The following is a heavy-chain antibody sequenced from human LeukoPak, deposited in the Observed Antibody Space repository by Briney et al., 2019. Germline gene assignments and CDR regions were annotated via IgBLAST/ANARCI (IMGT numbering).Heavy chain of an antibody. CDR3: ARWDSGWYGHY. CDR2: IYPGDSDT. Sequence: GAALKISCKGAGSRFISYWSGGGREMGGKGLERMGIIYPGDSDTRYSPSFEGEVTISADKSISTAYLQWSSLNASDTAMYYCARWDSGWYGHYWGQGTLVTVSS. V-gene: IGHV5-51*01. D-gene: IGHD6-19*01. J-gene: IGHJ4*02. CDR1: GSRFISYW.